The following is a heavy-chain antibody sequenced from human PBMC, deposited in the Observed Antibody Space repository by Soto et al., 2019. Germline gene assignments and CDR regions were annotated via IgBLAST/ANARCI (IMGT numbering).Heavy chain of an antibody. Sequence: GGSLRLSCAASGFTFSSYDMHWVRQATGKGLEWVSAIGTAGDTYYPGSVKGRFTTSRENAKNSLYLQMNSLRAEDTAVYYCARERSIVGEDYYYGMDVWGQGTTVTVSS. CDR2: IGTAGDT. CDR1: GFTFSSYD. D-gene: IGHD3-16*02. CDR3: ARERSIVGEDYYYGMDV. V-gene: IGHV3-13*01. J-gene: IGHJ6*02.